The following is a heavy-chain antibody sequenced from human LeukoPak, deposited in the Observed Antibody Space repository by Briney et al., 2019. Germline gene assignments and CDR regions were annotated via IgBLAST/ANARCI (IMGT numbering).Heavy chain of an antibody. CDR2: IIPIFGTA. V-gene: IGHV1-69*13. CDR1: GGTFSSYA. Sequence: SVKVSCKASGGTFSSYAISWVRQAPGQGLEWMGGIIPIFGTANYAQKFQGRVTITADESTSTAYMELSSLRSKDTAVYYCAREYCSSTSRYLRYGMDVWGQGTTVTVSS. CDR3: AREYCSSTSRYLRYGMDV. D-gene: IGHD2-2*01. J-gene: IGHJ6*02.